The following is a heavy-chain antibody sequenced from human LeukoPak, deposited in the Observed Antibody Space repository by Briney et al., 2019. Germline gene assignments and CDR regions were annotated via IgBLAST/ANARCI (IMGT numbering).Heavy chain of an antibody. CDR1: GGSISSYY. CDR3: ARQGIAARPHDY. CDR2: INHSGST. Sequence: PSETLSLTCTVSGGSISSYYWSWIRQPPGKGLEWIGEINHSGSTNYNPSLKSRVTISVDTSKNQFSLKLSSVTAADTAVYYCARQGIAARPHDYWGQGTLVTVSS. D-gene: IGHD6-6*01. V-gene: IGHV4-34*01. J-gene: IGHJ4*02.